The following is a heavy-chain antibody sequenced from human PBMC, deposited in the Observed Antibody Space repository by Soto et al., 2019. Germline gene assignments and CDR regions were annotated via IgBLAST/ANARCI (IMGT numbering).Heavy chain of an antibody. D-gene: IGHD2-2*01. CDR1: GGTFSSYA. J-gene: IGHJ6*02. CDR3: ARSHGSSTSLEIYYYYYYGMDV. V-gene: IGHV1-69*01. Sequence: QVQLVQSGAEVKKPGSSVKVSCKASGGTFSSYAISWVRQAPGQGLEWMGGIITISDTTNYAQKFQGRVTITADESTSTANMELSSLRSEDTAVYYCARSHGSSTSLEIYYYYYYGMDVWGHGTTVTVSS. CDR2: IITISDTT.